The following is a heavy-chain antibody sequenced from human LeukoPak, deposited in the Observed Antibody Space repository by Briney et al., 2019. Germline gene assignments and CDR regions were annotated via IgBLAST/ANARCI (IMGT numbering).Heavy chain of an antibody. CDR3: ARHKYSSGWPPEGAFDI. D-gene: IGHD6-19*01. CDR2: IYYSGST. J-gene: IGHJ3*02. Sequence: SETLSLTCSVSGGSLSTYYWSWIRQPPGKGLEWIGYIYYSGSTYYNPSLKSRVTISVDTSKNQFSLKLSSVTAADTAVYYCARHKYSSGWPPEGAFDIWGQGTMVTVSS. CDR1: GGSLSTYY. V-gene: IGHV4-59*04.